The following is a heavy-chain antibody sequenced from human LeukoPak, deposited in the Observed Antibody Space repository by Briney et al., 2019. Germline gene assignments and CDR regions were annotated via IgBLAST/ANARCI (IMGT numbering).Heavy chain of an antibody. J-gene: IGHJ4*02. V-gene: IGHV3-30*18. CDR2: ISSDGSIK. CDR1: KFTFSHYG. Sequence: GGSLRLSCTASKFTFSHYGMQWVRQAPGKGLEWVAVISSDGSIKVYADSVKGRFTLSRDNSINTVDLQMNSLRAEDTAVYYCVKEYHSRGFGAYFDYWGRGTLVTVSS. CDR3: VKEYHSRGFGAYFDY. D-gene: IGHD3-3*01.